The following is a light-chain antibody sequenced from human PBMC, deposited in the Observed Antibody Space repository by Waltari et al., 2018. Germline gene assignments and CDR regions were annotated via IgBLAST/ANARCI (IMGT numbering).Light chain of an antibody. CDR1: QSISTY. CDR2: SAS. Sequence: DIQMAQSPSSLSASVGDRVTITCRASQSISTYLNWYQQKPGKAPKHLIYSASSLQSGVPSRFSGSGSGTDFTLTISSLQPEDFATYYCQQSYSTPPMYTFGQGTKLDIK. CDR3: QQSYSTPPMYT. V-gene: IGKV1-39*01. J-gene: IGKJ2*01.